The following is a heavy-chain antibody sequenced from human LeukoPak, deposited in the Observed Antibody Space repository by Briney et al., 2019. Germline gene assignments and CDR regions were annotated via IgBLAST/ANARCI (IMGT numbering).Heavy chain of an antibody. J-gene: IGHJ4*02. Sequence: GGSLRLSCAASGXTFSGYWMDWVRQAPGKGLEWVANIKPDGSEIYYVDSVKGRFTISRDNAKNSLYLQMNSLRVEDTAVYYCTRSLDYWGQGILVTVSS. D-gene: IGHD2-15*01. CDR1: GXTFSGYW. V-gene: IGHV3-7*02. CDR2: IKPDGSEI. CDR3: TRSLDY.